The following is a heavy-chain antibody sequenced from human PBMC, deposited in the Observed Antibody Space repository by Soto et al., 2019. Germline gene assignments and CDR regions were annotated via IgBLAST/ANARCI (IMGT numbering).Heavy chain of an antibody. CDR2: ISAHNGNT. J-gene: IGHJ5*02. CDR3: ARDSRGYCSSSSCFTWFDP. CDR1: GYTFTSYG. V-gene: IGHV1-18*01. Sequence: QVQLVQSGAEVTKPGASVKVSCKASGYTFTSYGISWVRQAPGQGLEWMGWISAHNGNTNYAQKLQGRVTRTADTSTSTAYMELRSLGSDDTAVYYCARDSRGYCSSSSCFTWFDPWGQGTLVPVSS. D-gene: IGHD2-2*01.